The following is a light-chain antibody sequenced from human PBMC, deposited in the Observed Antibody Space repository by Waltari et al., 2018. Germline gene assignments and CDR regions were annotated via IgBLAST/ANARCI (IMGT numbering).Light chain of an antibody. Sequence: DIQMTQSPSTLSASVGDRVTITCRASQRISRWLAWYQQKPGKAPNLLIYKGSSLESGVPSRFSGSGSGTEFTLTISSLQPDDFATYYCQQYSSYPLTFGGGTKVEIK. V-gene: IGKV1-5*03. CDR3: QQYSSYPLT. CDR2: KGS. J-gene: IGKJ4*01. CDR1: QRISRW.